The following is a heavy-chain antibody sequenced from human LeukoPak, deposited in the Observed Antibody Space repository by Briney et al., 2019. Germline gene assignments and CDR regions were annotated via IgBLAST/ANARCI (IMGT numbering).Heavy chain of an antibody. CDR1: GFTFSTYS. D-gene: IGHD1-14*01. V-gene: IGHV3-23*01. J-gene: IGHJ6*03. CDR3: ARDIHRGDMDV. Sequence: GGSLRLSCAASGFTFSTYSMGWVRQAPGKGLEWVSVISGNGGDTFYADSVKGRFTISRDNSKHTLFLQMNSLRDEDTAVYYCARDIHRGDMDVWGKGTTVTVSS. CDR2: ISGNGGDT.